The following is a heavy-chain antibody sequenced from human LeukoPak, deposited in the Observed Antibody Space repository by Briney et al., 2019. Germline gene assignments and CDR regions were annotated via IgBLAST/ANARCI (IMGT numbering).Heavy chain of an antibody. J-gene: IGHJ5*01. CDR1: GFTFSSYA. CDR3: ARQGGSYWDGWFDS. CDR2: VSGSGGST. V-gene: IGHV3-23*01. D-gene: IGHD1-26*01. Sequence: PGGSLRLSCAASGFTFSSYAMSWVRQAPGKGLEWVSGVSGSGGSTVYTDSVKGRFTISRDNSKNTLYLQMNSLRAEDTAAYYCARQGGSYWDGWFDSWGQGTLVTVSS.